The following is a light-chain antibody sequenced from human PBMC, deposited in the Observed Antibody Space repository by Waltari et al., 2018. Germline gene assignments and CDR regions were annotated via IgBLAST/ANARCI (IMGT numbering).Light chain of an antibody. CDR3: QQYYSTPPT. Sequence: DVVMTQSPDSLAVSLGERATINCKSSQNLFYSPNNKNYFGCYQQKPGQPPKLLIYWASTRETGVPDRFSGSGSGTDFTLTISSLQAEDVAVYYCQQYYSTPPTFGQGTKLEIK. CDR1: QNLFYSPNNKNY. J-gene: IGKJ2*01. V-gene: IGKV4-1*01. CDR2: WAS.